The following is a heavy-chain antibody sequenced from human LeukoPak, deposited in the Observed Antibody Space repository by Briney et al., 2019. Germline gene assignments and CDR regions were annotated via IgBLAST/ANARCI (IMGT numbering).Heavy chain of an antibody. J-gene: IGHJ4*02. CDR2: IYTSGST. D-gene: IGHD6-13*01. CDR1: GGSISSGSYY. CDR3: GREGGYSSSWYASAIDY. V-gene: IGHV4-61*02. Sequence: SETLSLTCTVSGGSISSGSYYWSWIRQPAGKGLEWIGRIYTSGSTNYNPSLKSRVTISVDTSKNQFSLKLSSVTAADTAVYYCGREGGYSSSWYASAIDYWGQGILVTVSS.